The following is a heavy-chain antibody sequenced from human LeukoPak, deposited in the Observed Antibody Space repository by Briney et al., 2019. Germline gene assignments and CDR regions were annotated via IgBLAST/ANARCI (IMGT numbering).Heavy chain of an antibody. CDR1: GYTFTGYY. V-gene: IGHV1-2*06. J-gene: IGHJ4*02. CDR2: INPNSGGT. Sequence: ASVKVSCKASGYTFTGYYMHWVRQAHGQGLEWMGRINPNSGGTNYAQKFQGRVTMTRDTSISTAYMELSRLRSDDTAVYYCARGSTYYYDSSGYYRDYWGQGTLVTVSS. D-gene: IGHD3-22*01. CDR3: ARGSTYYYDSSGYYRDY.